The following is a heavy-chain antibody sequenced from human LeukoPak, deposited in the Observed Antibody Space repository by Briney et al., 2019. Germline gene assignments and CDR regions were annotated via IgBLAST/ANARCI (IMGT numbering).Heavy chain of an antibody. Sequence: SQTLSLTCAVSGGSISSGGYSWSWIRRPPGKGLEWIGYIYHSGSTYYNPSLKSRVTISVDRSKNQFSLKLSSVTAADTAVYYCATDSSGRKIFDYWGQGTLVTVSS. D-gene: IGHD3-22*01. CDR1: GGSISSGGYS. CDR3: ATDSSGRKIFDY. V-gene: IGHV4-30-2*01. J-gene: IGHJ4*02. CDR2: IYHSGST.